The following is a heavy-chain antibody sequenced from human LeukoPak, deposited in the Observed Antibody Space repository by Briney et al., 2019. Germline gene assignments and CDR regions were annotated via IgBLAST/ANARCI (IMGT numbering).Heavy chain of an antibody. CDR3: ARLDWNECYFDY. CDR1: GGSFSGYY. V-gene: IGHV4-38-2*01. D-gene: IGHD1-1*01. J-gene: IGHJ4*02. Sequence: SETLSLTCVVYGGSFSGYYWGWIRQPPGKGLEWIGSIYHSGSTYYNPSLKSRATTSVDTSKNQFSLKLSSVTAADTAAYYCARLDWNECYFDYWGQGTPVTVSS. CDR2: IYHSGST.